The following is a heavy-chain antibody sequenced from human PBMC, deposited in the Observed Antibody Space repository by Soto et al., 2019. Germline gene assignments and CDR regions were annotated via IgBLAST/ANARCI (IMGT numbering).Heavy chain of an antibody. D-gene: IGHD3-10*01. CDR1: GYSFTSYW. V-gene: IGHV5-51*01. Sequence: GESLKISCKGSGYSFTSYWIGWVRQMPGKGLEWMGIIYPGDSDTRYSPSFQGQVTISADKSISTAYLQWSSLKASDTAMYYCARAAYYYGSGSYYNAYYYGMDVWGQGTTVTVSS. CDR3: ARAAYYYGSGSYYNAYYYGMDV. CDR2: IYPGDSDT. J-gene: IGHJ6*02.